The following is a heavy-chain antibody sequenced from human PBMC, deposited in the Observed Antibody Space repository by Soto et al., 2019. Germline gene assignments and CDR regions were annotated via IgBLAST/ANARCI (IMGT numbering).Heavy chain of an antibody. J-gene: IGHJ6*02. V-gene: IGHV6-1*01. CDR2: TYYRSKWYY. D-gene: IGHD2-2*01. CDR3: ARVDYCSSTSCPYYYYGMDV. Sequence: SQTLSLTCAITGDSVSSNSAGWSWVRQSPSRGLEWLGRTYYRSKWYYEYAVSVRGRITINPDTSKNQYSLQLNSVTPEDTAVYYCARVDYCSSTSCPYYYYGMDVWGQGTTVTVSS. CDR1: GDSVSSNSAG.